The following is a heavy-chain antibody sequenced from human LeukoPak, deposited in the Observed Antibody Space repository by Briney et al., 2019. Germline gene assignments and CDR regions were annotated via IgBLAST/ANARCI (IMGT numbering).Heavy chain of an antibody. J-gene: IGHJ4*02. V-gene: IGHV3-23*01. CDR2: ITGAGDTT. D-gene: IGHD3-3*01. Sequence: GGSLRLSCVVSGFTVSGDYISWFRQAPGKGLEWVSSITGAGDTTFYPESVKGRFTISRDNSKNTLYLQMNSLRVEDTALYFCVRDRNYYEALQRSYWGQGNPGHRLL. CDR1: GFTVSGDY. CDR3: VRDRNYYEALQRSY.